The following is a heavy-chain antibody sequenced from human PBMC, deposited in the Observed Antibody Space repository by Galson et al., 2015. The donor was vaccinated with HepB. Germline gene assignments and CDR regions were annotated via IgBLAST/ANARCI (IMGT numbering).Heavy chain of an antibody. CDR1: GFIFSAFD. V-gene: IGHV3-23*01. D-gene: IGHD3-9*01. CDR3: AKDFNWPEGS. CDR2: IHTSGDRT. Sequence: SLRLSCAASGFIFSAFDMNWVRQAPGKGPEWVSNIHTSGDRTYYADSVEGRFIISRDNSKNTLYLQMNSLRAEDTAIYYCAKDFNWPEGSWGQGTLVTVSS. J-gene: IGHJ5*02.